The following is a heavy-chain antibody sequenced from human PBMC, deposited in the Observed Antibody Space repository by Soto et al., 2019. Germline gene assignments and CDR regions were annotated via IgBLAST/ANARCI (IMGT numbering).Heavy chain of an antibody. J-gene: IGHJ5*02. Sequence: SVKVSCKASGGTFSSYSISWVRQAPGQGLEWMGGIIPIFGTANYAQKFQGRVTITADESTSTAYMELSSLRSEDTAVYYCARXCSSTSCGRGNGNWFDPWGQGTLVTVSS. CDR3: ARXCSSTSCGRGNGNWFDP. CDR1: GGTFSSYS. D-gene: IGHD2-2*01. CDR2: IIPIFGTA. V-gene: IGHV1-69*13.